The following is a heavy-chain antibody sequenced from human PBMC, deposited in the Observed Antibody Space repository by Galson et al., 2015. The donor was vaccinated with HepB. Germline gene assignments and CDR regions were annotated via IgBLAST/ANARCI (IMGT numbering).Heavy chain of an antibody. Sequence: SVKVSCKASGYTFTSYGISWVRQAPGQGLEWMGWISAYNGNTNYAQKLQGRVTMTTDTSTSTAYMELRSLRSDDTAVYYCARGGGAYCGGDCFDPIDYWGQGTLVTVSS. CDR1: GYTFTSYG. J-gene: IGHJ4*02. CDR3: ARGGGAYCGGDCFDPIDY. CDR2: ISAYNGNT. D-gene: IGHD2-21*01. V-gene: IGHV1-18*01.